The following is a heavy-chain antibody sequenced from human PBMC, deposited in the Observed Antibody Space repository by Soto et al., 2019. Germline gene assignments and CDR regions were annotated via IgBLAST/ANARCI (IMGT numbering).Heavy chain of an antibody. CDR1: GGSFSGYY. V-gene: IGHV4-34*01. CDR2: INHSGST. CDR3: ASFRTDYYYGMDV. J-gene: IGHJ6*02. Sequence: KPSETLSLTCAVYGGSFSGYYWSWIRQPPGKGLEWIGEINHSGSTNYNPSLKSRDTISVDTSKNQFSLKLSSVTAADTAVYYCASFRTDYYYGMDVWGQGTTVTVSS. D-gene: IGHD2-8*02.